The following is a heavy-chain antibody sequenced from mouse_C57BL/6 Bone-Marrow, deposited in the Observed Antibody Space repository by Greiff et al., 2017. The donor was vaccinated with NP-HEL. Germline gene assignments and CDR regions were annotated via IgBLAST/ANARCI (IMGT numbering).Heavy chain of an antibody. CDR2: INPGSGGT. V-gene: IGHV1-54*01. CDR3: AREAYSNYCAMDY. J-gene: IGHJ4*01. D-gene: IGHD2-5*01. Sequence: VKLMESGAELVRPGTSVKVSCKASGYAFTNYLIEWVKQRPGQGLEWIGVINPGSGGTNYNEKFKGKATLTADKSSSTAYMQLSSLTSEDSAVYFCAREAYSNYCAMDYWGQGTSVTVSS. CDR1: GYAFTNYL.